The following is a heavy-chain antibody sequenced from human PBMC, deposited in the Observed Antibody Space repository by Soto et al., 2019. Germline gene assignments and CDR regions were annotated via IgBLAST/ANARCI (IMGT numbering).Heavy chain of an antibody. CDR3: ARGRSSSWYLGGPLRYYYGMDL. V-gene: IGHV4-34*01. Sequence: SETLSLTCAVYGGSFSGYYCSWIRQPPGKGLEWIGEINRSGSTNYNPSLKSRVTISVDTSKNQFSLKLSSVTAADTAVYYCARGRSSSWYLGGPLRYYYGMDLWRQGTTVTVS. CDR2: INRSGST. D-gene: IGHD6-13*01. CDR1: GGSFSGYY. J-gene: IGHJ6*02.